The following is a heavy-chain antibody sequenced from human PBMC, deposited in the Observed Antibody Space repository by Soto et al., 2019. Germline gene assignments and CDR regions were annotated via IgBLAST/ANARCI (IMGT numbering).Heavy chain of an antibody. Sequence: GGSLRLSCAASGFTFISYAMHWVRQAPGKGLEWVAVISYDGSNKYYADSVKGRFTISRDNSKNTLYLQMNSLRAEDTAVYYCAKELAPWGQGTMVTVSS. CDR3: AKELAP. D-gene: IGHD1-1*01. V-gene: IGHV3-30*04. CDR1: GFTFISYA. CDR2: ISYDGSNK. J-gene: IGHJ3*01.